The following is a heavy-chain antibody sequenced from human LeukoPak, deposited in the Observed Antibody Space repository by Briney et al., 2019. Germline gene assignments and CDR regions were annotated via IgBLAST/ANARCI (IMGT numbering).Heavy chain of an antibody. CDR2: ISSDGSRV. D-gene: IGHD2-15*01. J-gene: IGHJ4*02. CDR3: ARPELPGWSVLFDF. Sequence: GGSLTLSCAASGFTFSDYWMHWVRQAPGKGLVWVSRISSDGSRVTYADSVKGRFTISRDNAKNTLYLQMNSLRADDTAVYYCARPELPGWSVLFDFWGQGTLVTVSS. CDR1: GFTFSDYW. V-gene: IGHV3-74*01.